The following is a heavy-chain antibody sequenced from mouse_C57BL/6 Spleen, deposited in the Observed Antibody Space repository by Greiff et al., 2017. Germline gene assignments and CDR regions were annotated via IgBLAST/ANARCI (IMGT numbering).Heavy chain of an antibody. J-gene: IGHJ4*01. CDR1: GYTFTSYW. V-gene: IGHV1-52*01. CDR2: IDPSDSET. Sequence: QVQLQQPGAELVRPGSSVKLSCKASGYTFTSYWLHWVKQRPIQGLEWIGNIDPSDSETHYNQKFKDKATLTVDKSSSTAYMQLSSLTSEDAAVYYCARPGYGTLRDYAMDYWGQGTSVTVSS. D-gene: IGHD1-1*01. CDR3: ARPGYGTLRDYAMDY.